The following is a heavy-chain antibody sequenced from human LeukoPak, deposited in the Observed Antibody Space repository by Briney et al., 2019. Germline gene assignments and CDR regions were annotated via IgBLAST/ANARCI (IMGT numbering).Heavy chain of an antibody. V-gene: IGHV4-39*01. J-gene: IGHJ5*02. CDR3: ARHPSGRMWLQQGGWFDP. D-gene: IGHD5-24*01. CDR1: GDSISSSNCY. CDR2: IYFSGGT. Sequence: SETLPLTCTVSGDSISSSNCYWGWIRQPPGKGLEWIGSIYFSGGTYYNASLKSRVTISVDTSKNQFSLKLTSVTAADTAVYYCARHPSGRMWLQQGGWFDPWGQGTLVTVSS.